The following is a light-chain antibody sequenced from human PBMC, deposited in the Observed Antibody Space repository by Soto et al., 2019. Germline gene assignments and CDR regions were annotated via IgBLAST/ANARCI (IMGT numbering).Light chain of an antibody. Sequence: EIVFTPFPATLFLFPGERAPLSLRATQSVNNYLHWYQQRPGQAPRLLIFDASNRATGIPPRFSGSGSATDFTLTISSLEPEDFAVYYCQHRSIWPVSFGQGTRLEIK. V-gene: IGKV3-11*01. CDR1: QSVNNY. CDR2: DAS. J-gene: IGKJ5*01. CDR3: QHRSIWPVS.